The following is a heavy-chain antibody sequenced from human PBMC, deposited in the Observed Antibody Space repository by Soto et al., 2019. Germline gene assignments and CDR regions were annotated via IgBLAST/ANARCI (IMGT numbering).Heavy chain of an antibody. Sequence: EVQLLESGGGLVQPGGSLRLSCAASGFTFSSYAMNWVRQAPGKGLEWVSAISGSGGSTYYSDSVKGRFTISRDNSKNTLYLQMNSLRAEDTAVYYCASRSSGWYFDYWGQGTLVTVSS. V-gene: IGHV3-23*01. CDR1: GFTFSSYA. CDR3: ASRSSGWYFDY. D-gene: IGHD6-19*01. J-gene: IGHJ4*02. CDR2: ISGSGGST.